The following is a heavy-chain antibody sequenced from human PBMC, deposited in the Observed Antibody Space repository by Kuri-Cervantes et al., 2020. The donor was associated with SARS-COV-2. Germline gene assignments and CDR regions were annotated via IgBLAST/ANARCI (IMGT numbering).Heavy chain of an antibody. V-gene: IGHV4-59*12. D-gene: IGHD2-15*01. Sequence: ESLKISCTVSGGSISSYYWSWIRQPPGKGLEWIGYIYYSGSTNYNPSLKSRVTISVDTSKNQFSLKLSSVTAADTAVYYCARGCSGGSCYSGDRSYYYGMDVWGQGTTVTSP. J-gene: IGHJ6*02. CDR1: GGSISSYY. CDR2: IYYSGST. CDR3: ARGCSGGSCYSGDRSYYYGMDV.